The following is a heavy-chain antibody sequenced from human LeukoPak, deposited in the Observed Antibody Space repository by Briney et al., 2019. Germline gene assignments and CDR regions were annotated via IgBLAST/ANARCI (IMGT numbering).Heavy chain of an antibody. V-gene: IGHV4-31*03. D-gene: IGHD1-26*01. J-gene: IGHJ4*02. Sequence: KPSETLSLTCTVSGGSISSGGYYWSWIRQHPGKGLEWIGYIYYSGSTYYNPSLKSRVTISVDTSKNQFSLKLSSVTAADTAVYYCARSLLYSGSSFDYWGQGTLVTVSS. CDR3: ARSLLYSGSSFDY. CDR1: GGSISSGGYY. CDR2: IYYSGST.